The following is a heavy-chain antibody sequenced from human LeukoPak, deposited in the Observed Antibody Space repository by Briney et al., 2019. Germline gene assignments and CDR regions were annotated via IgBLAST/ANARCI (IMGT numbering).Heavy chain of an antibody. D-gene: IGHD3-10*01. CDR1: GFTVSSHY. J-gene: IGHJ5*01. Sequence: GGSLRLSCAASGFTVSSHYMTWVRQAPGKGLEWVTFISLDGSKKSYADSVKGRFTFSRDDSKNTLYLEMNSLRAEDTAVYYCARDRAVSWFDSWGLGTLVTVSS. CDR2: ISLDGSKK. V-gene: IGHV3-30*03. CDR3: ARDRAVSWFDS.